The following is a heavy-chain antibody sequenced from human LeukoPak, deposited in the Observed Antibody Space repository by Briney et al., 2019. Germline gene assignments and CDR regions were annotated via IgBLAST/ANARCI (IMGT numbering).Heavy chain of an antibody. D-gene: IGHD6-19*01. J-gene: IGHJ4*02. CDR1: GFTFSSYS. V-gene: IGHV3-21*01. CDR3: ARDGHSSGWYVDY. CDR2: ISSSSSYI. Sequence: GGSLRLYCAASGFTFSSYSMNWVRQAPGKGLEWVSSISSSSSYIYYADSVKGRFTISRDNAKNSLYLQMNSLRAEDTAVYYCARDGHSSGWYVDYWGQGTLVTVSS.